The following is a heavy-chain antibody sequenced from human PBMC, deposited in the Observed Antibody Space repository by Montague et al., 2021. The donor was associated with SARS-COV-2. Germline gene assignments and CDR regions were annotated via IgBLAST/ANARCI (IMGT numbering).Heavy chain of an antibody. CDR1: GGSFSTYS. V-gene: IGHV4-34*01. Sequence: SETLSLTCAVHGGSFSTYSWNWIRQPPGKGLEWIGEIRHGGSTNHNPPLKSRVTISADTSKNQFSLKLTSVAAADTAVYYCARLGDGVVPSPILGVGPYYSYYYMDVWGKGTTVTVSS. CDR2: IRHGGST. D-gene: IGHD3-10*01. CDR3: ARLGDGVVPSPILGVGPYYSYYYMDV. J-gene: IGHJ6*03.